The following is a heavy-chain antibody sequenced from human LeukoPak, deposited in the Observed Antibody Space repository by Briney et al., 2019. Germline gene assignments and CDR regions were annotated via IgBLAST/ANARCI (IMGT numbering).Heavy chain of an antibody. D-gene: IGHD1-7*01. CDR2: IKQDGSGT. J-gene: IGHJ4*02. CDR3: ARAGMTGTPDY. CDR1: GFTFSNYW. Sequence: PGGSLRLSCEASGFTFSNYWMSWVRQAPGKGLEWVANIKQDGSGTYYVDSVKGRFTLSRDNARNSLYLQMNYVGVDDTAVYYCARAGMTGTPDYWGQGTLVTVSS. V-gene: IGHV3-7*01.